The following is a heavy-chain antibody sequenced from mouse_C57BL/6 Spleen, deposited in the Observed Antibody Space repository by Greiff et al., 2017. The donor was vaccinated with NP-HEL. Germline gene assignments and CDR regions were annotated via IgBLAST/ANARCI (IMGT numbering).Heavy chain of an antibody. CDR2: ISSGSSTI. CDR1: GFTFSDYG. Sequence: EVKVVESGGGLVKPGGSLKLSCAASGFTFSDYGMHWVRQAPEKGLAWVAYISSGSSTIYYADTVKGRFTISRDNAKNTLFLQMTSLRSEDTAMYYCARSGYDEVDYWGQGTSVTFAS. J-gene: IGHJ4*01. V-gene: IGHV5-17*01. D-gene: IGHD2-2*01. CDR3: ARSGYDEVDY.